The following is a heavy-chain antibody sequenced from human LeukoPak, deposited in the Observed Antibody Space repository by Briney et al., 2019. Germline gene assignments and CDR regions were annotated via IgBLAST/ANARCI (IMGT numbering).Heavy chain of an antibody. J-gene: IGHJ4*02. CDR2: ISGSGGST. D-gene: IGHD2-8*01. V-gene: IGHV3-23*01. Sequence: GGSLRLSCAASGFTFSSYAMSWVRQAPGKGLEWVSAISGSGGSTYYADSVKGRFTISRDNSKNTLYLQMNSLRAEGTAVYYCAKNFAVLMVYASFDYWGQGTLVTVSS. CDR3: AKNFAVLMVYASFDY. CDR1: GFTFSSYA.